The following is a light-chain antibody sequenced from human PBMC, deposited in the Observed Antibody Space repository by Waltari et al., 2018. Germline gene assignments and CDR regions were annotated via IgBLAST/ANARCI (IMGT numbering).Light chain of an antibody. Sequence: QSALTQPRSVAGSPGQSVTISCTGTSSAVGAYDYVSWYQQHPGKAPKFMIYDVNKRPAGVPDRFSGSKSGNTASLTISGLQAEDEADYYCCSFGGGYPVVFGGGTTLTVL. CDR1: SSAVGAYDY. CDR2: DVN. CDR3: CSFGGGYPVV. J-gene: IGLJ3*02. V-gene: IGLV2-11*01.